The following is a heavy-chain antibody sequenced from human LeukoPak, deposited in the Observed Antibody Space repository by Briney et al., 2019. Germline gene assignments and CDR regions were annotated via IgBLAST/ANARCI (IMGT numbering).Heavy chain of an antibody. J-gene: IGHJ5*02. CDR1: GYIFTNYW. CDR3: ACRKYFSTWFEP. V-gene: IGHV5-51*01. Sequence: GESLKISCQGSGYIFTNYWIGWVRQMPGKGLEWVGIIYPADFDTQYSPSFHGHVTISVDKSTNTAYLQWSSLKTSDTAMYYCACRKYFSTWFEPWGQGTLVTVSS. CDR2: IYPADFDT. D-gene: IGHD1-14*01.